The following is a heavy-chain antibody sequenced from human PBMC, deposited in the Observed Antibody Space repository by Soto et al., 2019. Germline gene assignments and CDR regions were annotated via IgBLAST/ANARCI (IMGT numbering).Heavy chain of an antibody. J-gene: IGHJ5*02. D-gene: IGHD3-3*01. CDR2: IYYSGST. CDR1: GGSVSSGSYY. Sequence: QVQLQESGPGLVKPSETLSLTCTVSGGSVSSGSYYWSWIRQPPGKGLEWIGYIYYSGSTNYNPSLKSRVTISVDTSKNQFSLKLSSVTAADTAVYYCARDRITIFGVVIPWFDPWGQGTLVTVSS. V-gene: IGHV4-61*01. CDR3: ARDRITIFGVVIPWFDP.